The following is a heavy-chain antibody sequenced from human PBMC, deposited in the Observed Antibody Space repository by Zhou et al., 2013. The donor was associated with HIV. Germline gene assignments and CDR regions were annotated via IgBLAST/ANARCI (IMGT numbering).Heavy chain of an antibody. CDR1: GYTFTSYA. Sequence: QVQLMQSGAEVKKPGASVKVSCKASGYTFTSYAMHWVRQAPGQRLEWMGWTSVYNGNTNYAQKFQGRVTMTTDTSTNTAHMELRRLTSDDTAVYFCARSGYGRPADYWGRGNPGHRLV. D-gene: IGHD2-15*01. V-gene: IGHV1-3*01. CDR2: TSVYNGNT. CDR3: ARSGYGRPADY. J-gene: IGHJ4*02.